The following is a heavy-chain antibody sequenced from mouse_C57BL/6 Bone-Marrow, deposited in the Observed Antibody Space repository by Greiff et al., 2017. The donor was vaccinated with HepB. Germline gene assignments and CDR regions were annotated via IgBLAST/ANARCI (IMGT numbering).Heavy chain of an antibody. J-gene: IGHJ3*01. CDR1: GYTFTSYW. CDR2: IDPNSGGT. V-gene: IGHV1-72*01. Sequence: QVQLKQPGAELVKPGASVKLSCKASGYTFTSYWMHWVKQRPGRGLEWIGRIDPNSGGTKYNEKFKSKATLTVDKPSSTAYMQLSSLTSEDSAVYYCARDYYGSSYVGFAYWGQGTLVTVSA. CDR3: ARDYYGSSYVGFAY. D-gene: IGHD1-1*01.